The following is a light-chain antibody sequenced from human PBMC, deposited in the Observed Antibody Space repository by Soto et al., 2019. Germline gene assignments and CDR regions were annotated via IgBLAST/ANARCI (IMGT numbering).Light chain of an antibody. J-gene: IGKJ1*01. V-gene: IGKV4-1*01. Sequence: DIVMTESQDSLAVSLGERATSDRTPTPGPLCSSNNKNYLAWYQQKPGQPPKLLIYWASTRESGVPDRFSGRGSGTDFTLTISSLQAEDVAVYYCKQYHSTSWTFGQGTKVDIK. CDR2: WAS. CDR1: PGPLCSSNNKNY. CDR3: KQYHSTSWT.